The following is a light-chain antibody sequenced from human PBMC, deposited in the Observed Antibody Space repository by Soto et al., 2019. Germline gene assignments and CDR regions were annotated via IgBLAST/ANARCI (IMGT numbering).Light chain of an antibody. CDR3: SSYAGSNNLL. V-gene: IGLV2-8*01. CDR2: EVN. CDR1: SSDVGRYNY. Sequence: QSALTQPPSASGSPGQSVTISCTGTSSDVGRYNYVSWYQQNPGKAPRLMIYEVNKRPSGVPDRFSASKSGNTASLTISGLQADDEADYYCSSYAGSNNLLFGGGTKVTVL. J-gene: IGLJ2*01.